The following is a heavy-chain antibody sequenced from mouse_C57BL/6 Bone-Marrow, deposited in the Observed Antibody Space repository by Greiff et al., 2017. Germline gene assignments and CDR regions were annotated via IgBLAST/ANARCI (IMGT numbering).Heavy chain of an antibody. CDR3: AREGSTMITERCAY. CDR2: IDPSDSYT. CDR1: GYTFTSYW. Sequence: QVQLQQPGAELVKPGASVKLSCKASGYTFTSYWMQWVKQRPGQGLEWIGEIDPSDSYTNYNQKFKGKATLTVDTSSSTAYMQLSSLTSEDSAVYYCAREGSTMITERCAYWGQGTLVTVSA. J-gene: IGHJ3*01. D-gene: IGHD2-4*01. V-gene: IGHV1-50*01.